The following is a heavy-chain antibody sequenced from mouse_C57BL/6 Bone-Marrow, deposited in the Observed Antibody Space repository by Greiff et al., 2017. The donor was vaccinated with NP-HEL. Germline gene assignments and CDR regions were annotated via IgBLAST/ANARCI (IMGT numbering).Heavy chain of an antibody. V-gene: IGHV2-5*01. J-gene: IGHJ1*03. CDR1: GFSLTSYG. Sequence: QVQLKESGPGLVQPSQSLSITCTVSGFSLTSYGVHWVRQSPGKGLEWLGVIWRGGSTDYNAAFMSRLSITTDNSKSQVFFKMNSLQADDTAIYYCAKEGIYYGNWYFDVWGTGTTVTVSS. CDR2: IWRGGST. CDR3: AKEGIYYGNWYFDV. D-gene: IGHD2-1*01.